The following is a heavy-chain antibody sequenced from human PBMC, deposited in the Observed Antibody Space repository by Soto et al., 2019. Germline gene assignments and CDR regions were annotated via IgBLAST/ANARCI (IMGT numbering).Heavy chain of an antibody. CDR2: IYHSGTT. CDR3: ARATGTLRSRNCDY. Sequence: SETLSLTCAVSGGSISSTNWWTWVRQSPGRGLEWIGEIYHSGTTNYSPSLRSRLTMSVDTSKSQFSLRLSSVTAADTAVYYCARATGTLRSRNCDYWGQGSLVTVSS. J-gene: IGHJ4*02. D-gene: IGHD1-1*01. CDR1: GGSISSTNW. V-gene: IGHV4-4*02.